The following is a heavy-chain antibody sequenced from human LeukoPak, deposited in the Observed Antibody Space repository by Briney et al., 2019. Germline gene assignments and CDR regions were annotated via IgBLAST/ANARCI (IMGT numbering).Heavy chain of an antibody. J-gene: IGHJ3*02. Sequence: SVKVSFKASGGTFISYAISWVRQAPGQGLEWMGGIIPIFGTANYAQKFQGRVTITADESTSTAYMELSSLRSEDTAVYYCARVFGSAVKRWLQYRDAFDIWGQGTMVTVSS. CDR2: IIPIFGTA. CDR1: GGTFISYA. V-gene: IGHV1-69*01. D-gene: IGHD5-24*01. CDR3: ARVFGSAVKRWLQYRDAFDI.